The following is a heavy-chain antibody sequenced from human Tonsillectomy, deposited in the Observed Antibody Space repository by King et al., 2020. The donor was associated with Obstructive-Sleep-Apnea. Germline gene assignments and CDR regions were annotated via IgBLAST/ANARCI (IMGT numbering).Heavy chain of an antibody. CDR2: ISWDSGSI. CDR1: GFTFDDYA. V-gene: IGHV3-9*01. J-gene: IGHJ4*02. Sequence: VQLVESGGGLVQPGRSLRLSCAASGFTFDDYAMHWVRQAPGKGREWVSGISWDSGSIGYAVSLKGRFTISRDNAKNSLYLQMNSLRAEDTALYYCAKDGYSSGWYYFDYWGQGTLVTVSS. CDR3: AKDGYSSGWYYFDY. D-gene: IGHD6-19*01.